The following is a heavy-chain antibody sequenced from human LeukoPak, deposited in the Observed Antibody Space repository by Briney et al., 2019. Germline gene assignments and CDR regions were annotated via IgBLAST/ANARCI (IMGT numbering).Heavy chain of an antibody. V-gene: IGHV3-74*01. CDR1: GFTFSSYW. J-gene: IGHJ5*02. Sequence: PGGSLRLSCAVSGFTFSSYWMHWVRHAPGKGLVWVSRIDRDGSRINYADSVKGRFTISRDNGKNTLFLQMNSLRAEDAAVYYCARSKALRDPWMEPWGQGTLVTVSS. CDR2: IDRDGSRI. D-gene: IGHD2-21*02. CDR3: ARSKALRDPWMEP.